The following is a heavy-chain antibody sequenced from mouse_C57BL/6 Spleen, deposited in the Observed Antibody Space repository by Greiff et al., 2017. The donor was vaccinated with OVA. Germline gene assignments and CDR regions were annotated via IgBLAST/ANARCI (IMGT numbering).Heavy chain of an antibody. Sequence: EVQGVESGGGLVQPGGSLKLSCAASGFTFSDYGMAWVRQAPRKGPEGVAFISNLAYSIYYADTVTGRFTISSENSKNALYLEMSCLRSEDTAMYYCARLAGAMDYWGRGTSVPVSS. D-gene: IGHD3-3*01. CDR2: ISNLAYSI. CDR3: ARLAGAMDY. J-gene: IGHJ4*01. CDR1: GFTFSDYG. V-gene: IGHV5-15*01.